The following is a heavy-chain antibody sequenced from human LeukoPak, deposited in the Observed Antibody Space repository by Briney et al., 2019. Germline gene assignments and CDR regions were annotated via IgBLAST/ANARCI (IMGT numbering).Heavy chain of an antibody. CDR3: AKEGGTRGTFDV. CDR1: GFTLSDSY. D-gene: IGHD3/OR15-3a*01. Sequence: GGSLRLSCGASGFTLSDSYMSWIRQAPGKGLEWVSYILMSTNYTSSVASVKGRFTISRDNAKNSLYLQMNSLRAEDTALYYCAKEGGTRGTFDVWGQGTMVTVSS. J-gene: IGHJ3*01. CDR2: ILMSTNYT. V-gene: IGHV3-11*05.